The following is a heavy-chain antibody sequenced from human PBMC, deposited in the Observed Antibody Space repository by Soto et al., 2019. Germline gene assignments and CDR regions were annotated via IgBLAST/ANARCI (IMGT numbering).Heavy chain of an antibody. CDR1: GGSISSGGYY. D-gene: IGHD3-10*01. J-gene: IGHJ4*02. Sequence: SETLSLTCTVSGGSISSGGYYWSWIRQHPGKGLEWIGYIYYSGSTYYNPSLKSRVTISVDTSKNQFSLKLSSVTAADTAVYYCASTRDHAPYYYGSGTVLDYWGQGTLVTVSS. CDR2: IYYSGST. CDR3: ASTRDHAPYYYGSGTVLDY. V-gene: IGHV4-31*03.